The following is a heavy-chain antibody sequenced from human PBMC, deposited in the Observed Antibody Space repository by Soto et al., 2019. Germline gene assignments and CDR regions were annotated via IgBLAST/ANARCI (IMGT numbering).Heavy chain of an antibody. Sequence: QVQLQESGPGLVKPSETLSLTCTVSGGSISSYYWSWIRQPPGKGLEWIGYIYYSGSTNYNPSLKSRVTISVDTSKNQFSLKLSSVTAADTAVYYCARGLRGTTVTPDAFDIWGQGTMVTVSS. CDR2: IYYSGST. D-gene: IGHD4-17*01. CDR3: ARGLRGTTVTPDAFDI. V-gene: IGHV4-59*01. J-gene: IGHJ3*02. CDR1: GGSISSYY.